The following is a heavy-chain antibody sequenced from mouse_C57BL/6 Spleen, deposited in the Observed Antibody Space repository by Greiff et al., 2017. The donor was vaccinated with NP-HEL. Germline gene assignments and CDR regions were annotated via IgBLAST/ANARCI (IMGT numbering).Heavy chain of an antibody. J-gene: IGHJ3*01. CDR2: ISSGGDYI. V-gene: IGHV5-9-1*02. D-gene: IGHD2-4*01. CDR1: GFTFSSYA. Sequence: EVQRVESGEGLVKPGGSLKLSCAASGFTFSSYAMSWVRQTPEKRLEWVAYISSGGDYIYYADTVKGRFTISRDNARNTLYLQMSSLKSEDTAMYYCTRDRGDYPPFAYWGQGTLVTVSA. CDR3: TRDRGDYPPFAY.